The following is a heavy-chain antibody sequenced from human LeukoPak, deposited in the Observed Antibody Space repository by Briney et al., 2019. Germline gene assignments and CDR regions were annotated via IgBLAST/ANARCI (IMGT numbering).Heavy chain of an antibody. CDR3: AELGITMIGGV. CDR2: IKQDGSEK. D-gene: IGHD3-10*02. CDR1: AFTFS. V-gene: IGHV3-7*01. Sequence: GGSLRLSCAASAFTFSMSWVRQAPGKGLEWVANIKQDGSEKYYVDSVKGRFTISRDNAKNSLYLQMNSLRAEDTAVYYCAELGITMIGGVWGKGTTVTISS. J-gene: IGHJ6*04.